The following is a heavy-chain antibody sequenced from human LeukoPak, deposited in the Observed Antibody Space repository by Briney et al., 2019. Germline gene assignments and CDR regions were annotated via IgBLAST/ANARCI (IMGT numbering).Heavy chain of an antibody. V-gene: IGHV3-23*01. CDR2: ISPTGEGT. Sequence: GGSLRLSCAASGFAFSNTGMTWVRQAPGRGLEWVSTISPTGEGTHYADSVKGRFTISRDNSKNTLSLEMNSLRADDTATYYCARDAGGAWPFDYWGQGTQVTVSS. D-gene: IGHD4-17*01. CDR3: ARDAGGAWPFDY. CDR1: GFAFSNTG. J-gene: IGHJ4*02.